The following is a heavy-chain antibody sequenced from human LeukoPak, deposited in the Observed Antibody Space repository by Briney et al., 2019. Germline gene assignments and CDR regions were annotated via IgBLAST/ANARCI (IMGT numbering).Heavy chain of an antibody. CDR2: IYPGGSDT. CDR1: GYSFTNYW. CDR3: ARRGVGDGYRDAFDI. D-gene: IGHD5-24*01. V-gene: IGHV5-51*01. J-gene: IGHJ3*02. Sequence: GESLKISCKGSGYSFTNYWSAWVRQMPGKGLEWMGIIYPGGSDTKYSPSFQGQVTISADKSRNTAYLQWSSLKASDTAMYYCARRGVGDGYRDAFDIWGQGTMVTVSS.